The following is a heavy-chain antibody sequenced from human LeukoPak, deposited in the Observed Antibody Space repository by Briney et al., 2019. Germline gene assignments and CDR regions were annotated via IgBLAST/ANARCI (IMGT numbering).Heavy chain of an antibody. D-gene: IGHD3-16*02. CDR2: INPDSGGT. J-gene: IGHJ3*02. Sequence: ASVKVSCKASGYTFTGYYMHWVRQAPGQGLEWMGYINPDSGGTNYAQEFQGRVTMTRDTSISTAYMELNRLRSDDTAVYYCARGEMITFGGVIVIGTFDIWGQGTMVTVS. CDR1: GYTFTGYY. V-gene: IGHV1-2*02. CDR3: ARGEMITFGGVIVIGTFDI.